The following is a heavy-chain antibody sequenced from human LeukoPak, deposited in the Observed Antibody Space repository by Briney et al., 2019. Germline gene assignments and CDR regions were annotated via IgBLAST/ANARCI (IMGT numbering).Heavy chain of an antibody. CDR2: IYHSGST. D-gene: IGHD3-3*01. CDR3: ARDRFTIFGVVKDDAFDI. CDR1: GGSISSGGYS. V-gene: IGHV4-30-2*01. J-gene: IGHJ3*02. Sequence: SETLSLTCAVSGGSISSGGYSWSWIRQPPGKGLEWIGYIYHSGSTYYNPSLKSRVTISVDRSKNQFSLKLSSVTAADTAVYYCARDRFTIFGVVKDDAFDIWGQGTMVTVSS.